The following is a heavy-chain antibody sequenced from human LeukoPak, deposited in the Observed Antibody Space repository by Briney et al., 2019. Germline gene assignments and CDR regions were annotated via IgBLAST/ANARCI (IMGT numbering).Heavy chain of an antibody. CDR3: ARDRYTAMVTGWLDP. CDR2: ISAYNGNT. J-gene: IGHJ5*02. V-gene: IGHV1-18*01. Sequence: ASVKVSCKASGYTFTTYGISWVRQAPGQGLEWMGWISAYNGNTNYAQKLQGRVTMTTDTSTSTAYMELRSLRSDDTAVYYCARDRYTAMVTGWLDPWGQGTLVTVSS. D-gene: IGHD5-18*01. CDR1: GYTFTTYG.